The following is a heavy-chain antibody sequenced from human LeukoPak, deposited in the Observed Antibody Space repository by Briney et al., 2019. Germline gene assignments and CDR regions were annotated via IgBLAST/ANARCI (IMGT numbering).Heavy chain of an antibody. CDR2: ISYDGSNK. J-gene: IGHJ4*02. V-gene: IGHV3-30-3*01. Sequence: GGSLRLSCAASGITFRSYAIHWVRQAPGKGLEWVAVISYDGSNKYYADSVKGRFTISRDNSKNTLYLQMNSLRAEDTAVYYCARGGEWLDPERTPVDYWGQGTLVTVSS. CDR1: GITFRSYA. CDR3: ARGGEWLDPERTPVDY. D-gene: IGHD6-19*01.